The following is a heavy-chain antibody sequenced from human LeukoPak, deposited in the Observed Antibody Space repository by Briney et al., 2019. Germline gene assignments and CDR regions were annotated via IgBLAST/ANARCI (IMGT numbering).Heavy chain of an antibody. V-gene: IGHV1-69*13. CDR3: ARDRYSSSWSPYYFDY. CDR1: GYTFTSYA. J-gene: IGHJ4*02. CDR2: IIPIFGTA. Sequence: SVKVSCKASGYTFTSYAIGWVRQAPGQGLEWMGGIIPIFGTANYAQKFQGRVTITADESTSTAYMELSSLRSEDTAVYYCARDRYSSSWSPYYFDYWGQGTLVTVSS. D-gene: IGHD6-13*01.